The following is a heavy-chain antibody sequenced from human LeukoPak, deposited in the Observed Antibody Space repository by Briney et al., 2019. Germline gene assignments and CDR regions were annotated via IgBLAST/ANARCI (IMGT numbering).Heavy chain of an antibody. Sequence: PSETLSLTCTVSGGSISSYYWSWIRQPPGKGLEWIGYIYYSGSTNYNPSLKSRVTISVDTSKNQFSLKLSSVTAADTAVYYCARDESSSGCSDYWGQGTLVTVSS. CDR1: GGSISSYY. CDR3: ARDESSSGCSDY. V-gene: IGHV4-59*01. CDR2: IYYSGST. J-gene: IGHJ4*02. D-gene: IGHD6-19*01.